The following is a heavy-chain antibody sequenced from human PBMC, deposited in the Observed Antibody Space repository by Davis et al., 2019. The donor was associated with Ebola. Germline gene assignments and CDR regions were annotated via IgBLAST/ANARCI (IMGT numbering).Heavy chain of an antibody. D-gene: IGHD3-10*01. CDR2: ISQSGST. CDR1: GDSISSSNW. CDR3: ASADEAGANWFDP. J-gene: IGHJ5*02. Sequence: MPSETLSLTCAVSGDSISSSNWWSWVRQPPGKGLEWIGEISQSGSTNYNPSLKSRVTISMDTSKNQISLKVRSVTAADTAVYYCASADEAGANWFDPWGQGTLVTVSS. V-gene: IGHV4-4*02.